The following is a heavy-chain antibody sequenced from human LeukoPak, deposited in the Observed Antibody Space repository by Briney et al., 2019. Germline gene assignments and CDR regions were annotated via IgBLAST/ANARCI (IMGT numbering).Heavy chain of an antibody. CDR2: IYNGGST. Sequence: GGSLRLSCAASGFTFSVSWMSWVRQAPGKGLEWVSLIYNGGSTYYVDSVKGRFTISRDNSKNTVYLDMSSLRAEDTALYYCTKDGDDSIEDWGQGTLVTVSS. CDR3: TKDGDDSIED. CDR1: GFTFSVSW. V-gene: IGHV3-66*02. J-gene: IGHJ4*02. D-gene: IGHD3-22*01.